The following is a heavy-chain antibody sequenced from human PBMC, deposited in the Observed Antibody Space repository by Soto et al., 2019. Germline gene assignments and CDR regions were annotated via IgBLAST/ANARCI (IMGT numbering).Heavy chain of an antibody. CDR3: ASLGVVPAAIRNHNWFDP. V-gene: IGHV4-34*01. CDR2: INHSGST. J-gene: IGHJ5*02. D-gene: IGHD2-2*02. Sequence: SETLSLTCAVYGGSFSGYYWSWIRQPPGKGLEWIGEINHSGSTNYNPSLKSRVTISVDTSKNQFSLKLSSVTAADTAVYYCASLGVVPAAIRNHNWFDPWGQGTLVTVS. CDR1: GGSFSGYY.